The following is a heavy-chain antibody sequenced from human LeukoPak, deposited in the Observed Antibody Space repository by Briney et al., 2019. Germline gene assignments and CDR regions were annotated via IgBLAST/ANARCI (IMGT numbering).Heavy chain of an antibody. CDR3: ARDPLERNWSGYQYYYMDV. J-gene: IGHJ6*03. D-gene: IGHD3-3*01. V-gene: IGHV1-69*13. CDR1: GGPFSSYA. Sequence: SVKVSCKASGGPFSSYAISWVRQAPGQGLEWMGGIIPIFGTANYAQKFQGRVTITADESTSTAYMELSSLRSEDTAVYYCARDPLERNWSGYQYYYMDVWGKGTTVTVSS. CDR2: IIPIFGTA.